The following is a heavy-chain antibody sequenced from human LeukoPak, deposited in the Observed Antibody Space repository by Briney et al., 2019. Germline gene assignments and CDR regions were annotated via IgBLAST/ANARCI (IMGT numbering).Heavy chain of an antibody. V-gene: IGHV3-7*01. D-gene: IGHD2-15*01. CDR3: ARVRCSSNSCFPDY. J-gene: IGHJ4*02. Sequence: GGSLTLSCAASGFTFSTYWMSWVRQAPGKGLEWVANIKQDGSDKYYVDSVKGRFTISRDNAKNSLFLQMNSLRAEDTAVYYCARVRCSSNSCFPDYWGQGTLVTVSS. CDR2: IKQDGSDK. CDR1: GFTFSTYW.